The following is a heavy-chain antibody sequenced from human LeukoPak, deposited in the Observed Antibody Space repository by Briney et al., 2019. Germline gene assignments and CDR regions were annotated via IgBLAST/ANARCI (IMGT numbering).Heavy chain of an antibody. CDR1: GGTFSSYA. CDR2: IIPIFGTA. CDR3: ARGIDYDSSGYPAGNWFDP. J-gene: IGHJ5*02. D-gene: IGHD3-22*01. V-gene: IGHV1-69*13. Sequence: SVKVSCKASGGTFSSYAISWVGQAPGQGLEWMGGIIPIFGTANYAQKFQGRVTITADESTSTAYMELSSLRSEDTAVYYCARGIDYDSSGYPAGNWFDPWGQGTLVTVSS.